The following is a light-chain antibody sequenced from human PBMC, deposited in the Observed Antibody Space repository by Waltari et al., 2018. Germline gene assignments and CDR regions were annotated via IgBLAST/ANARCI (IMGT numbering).Light chain of an antibody. J-gene: IGLJ2*01. CDR2: DVS. Sequence: QSALTQPASVSGSPGQSITISCTGTSSDVGGYNYVSWYQQHPGKAPKLMFYDVSNRPAGVSNRFFDSSSGNTASLTNCGLQAEDEADYSCRSNTSSSTHDVVFGGGTKLTVL. CDR3: RSNTSSSTHDVV. CDR1: SSDVGGYNY. V-gene: IGLV2-14*03.